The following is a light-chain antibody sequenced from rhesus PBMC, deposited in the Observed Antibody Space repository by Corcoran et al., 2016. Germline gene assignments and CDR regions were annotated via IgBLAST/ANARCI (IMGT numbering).Light chain of an antibody. V-gene: IGLV2-32*01. CDR2: EVS. J-gene: IGLJ1*01. CDR1: SSDIGGSNY. CDR3: CSYAGSYTFI. Sequence: QAALTQPRSVSGSPGQSVTISCTGTSSDIGGSNYVSWYQQHPGTAPKLMIYEVSKRPSGVSDRFSGSKSGNTASLTISGLQAEDEADYYCCSYAGSYTFIFGAGTRLTVL.